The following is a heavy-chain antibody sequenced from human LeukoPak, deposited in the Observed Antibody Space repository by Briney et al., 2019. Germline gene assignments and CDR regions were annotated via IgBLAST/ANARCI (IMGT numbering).Heavy chain of an antibody. V-gene: IGHV1-69*05. CDR3: AREGEEDYYDSSGYPNYFDY. CDR2: IIPIFGTA. Sequence: SVKVSCKASGGTFSSYAISWVRQAPGQGLEWMGRIIPIFGTANYAQKFQGRVTITTDESTSTAYMELSSLRSEDTAVYYCAREGEEDYYDSSGYPNYFDYWGQGTLVTVSS. D-gene: IGHD3-22*01. J-gene: IGHJ4*02. CDR1: GGTFSSYA.